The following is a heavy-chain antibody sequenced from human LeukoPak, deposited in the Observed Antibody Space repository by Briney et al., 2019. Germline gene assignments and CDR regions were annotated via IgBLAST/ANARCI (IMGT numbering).Heavy chain of an antibody. V-gene: IGHV4-34*01. CDR3: ARTLITMVRGGHRYYYYGMDV. CDR1: GGSFSGYY. D-gene: IGHD3-10*01. J-gene: IGHJ6*02. CDR2: INHSGST. Sequence: PSETLSLTCAVYGGSFSGYYWSWIRQPPGKGLEWIGEINHSGSTNYNPSLKSRVTISVDTSKNQFSLKLSSVTAADTAVYYCARTLITMVRGGHRYYYYGMDVWGQGTTVTASS.